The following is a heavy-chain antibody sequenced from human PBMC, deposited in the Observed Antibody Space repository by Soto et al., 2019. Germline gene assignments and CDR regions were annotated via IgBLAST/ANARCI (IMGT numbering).Heavy chain of an antibody. CDR1: GGSFSGYC. CDR2: INHSGST. Sequence: SETLSLTCAVYGGSFSGYCWSWIRQPPGKGLEWIGEINHSGSTNYNPSLKSRVTISVDTSKNQFSLKLSSVTAADTAVYYCARGAGYSSSWYYWGQGTLVTVSS. J-gene: IGHJ4*02. V-gene: IGHV4-34*01. D-gene: IGHD6-13*01. CDR3: ARGAGYSSSWYY.